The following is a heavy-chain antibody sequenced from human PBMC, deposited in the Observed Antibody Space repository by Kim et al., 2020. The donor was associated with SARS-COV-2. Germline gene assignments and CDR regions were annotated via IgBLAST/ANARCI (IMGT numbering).Heavy chain of an antibody. Sequence: ASVKVSCKASGYTFTTYYIHWVRQAPGQGLEWMGWIDPNIGGATIYAQEFQGRVTMTRDTSISTAYMELSRLTSDDTAVYYCARDLPGDRLDYWGQGTLVTVSS. CDR3: ARDLPGDRLDY. V-gene: IGHV1-2*02. CDR1: GYTFTTYY. J-gene: IGHJ4*02. CDR2: IDPNIGGAT. D-gene: IGHD3-16*01.